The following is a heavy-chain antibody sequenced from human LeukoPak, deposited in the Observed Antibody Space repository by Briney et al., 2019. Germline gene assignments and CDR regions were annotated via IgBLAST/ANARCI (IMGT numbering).Heavy chain of an antibody. Sequence: KPSETLSLTCTVSGGSISSYYWSWIRQPPGKGLEWIWYIYYSGSTNFNPSLKSRVTISVATSKNQFSLKLSSVTAADTAVYYCARGRGETMVRRIPRDWGQGTLVTVSS. CDR2: IYYSGST. V-gene: IGHV4-59*12. D-gene: IGHD3-10*01. CDR3: ARGRGETMVRRIPRD. J-gene: IGHJ4*02. CDR1: GGSISSYY.